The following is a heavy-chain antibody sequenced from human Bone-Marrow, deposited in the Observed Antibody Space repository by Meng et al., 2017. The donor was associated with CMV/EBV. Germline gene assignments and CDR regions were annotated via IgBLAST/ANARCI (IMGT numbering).Heavy chain of an antibody. V-gene: IGHV3-48*03. D-gene: IGHD2-2*01. CDR3: ASDIVVVPAANDAFDI. J-gene: IGHJ3*02. CDR1: GFTFSSYE. CDR2: ISSSGSTI. Sequence: GESLNISCAASGFTFSSYEMNWGRQAPGKGLEWVSYISSSGSTIYYADSVKGRFTISRDNAKNSLYLQMNSLRAEDTAVYYCASDIVVVPAANDAFDIWGQGTMVTVSS.